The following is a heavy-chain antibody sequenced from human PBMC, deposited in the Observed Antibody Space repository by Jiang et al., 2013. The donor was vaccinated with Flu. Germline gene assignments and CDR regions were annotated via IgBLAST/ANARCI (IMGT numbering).Heavy chain of an antibody. CDR3: ARVSGAVPPANHDY. CDR2: IYYSGST. J-gene: IGHJ4*02. V-gene: IGHV4-31*03. Sequence: PGLVKPSQTLSLTCTVSGGSISSGAYYWSWIRQHPGEGLEWIGYIYYSGSTYYNPSLRGRVTISVDTSNNQFSLNLNSVTAADTAVYYCARVSGAVPPANHDYWGQGTLVTVSS. D-gene: IGHD2-2*01. CDR1: GGSISSGAYY.